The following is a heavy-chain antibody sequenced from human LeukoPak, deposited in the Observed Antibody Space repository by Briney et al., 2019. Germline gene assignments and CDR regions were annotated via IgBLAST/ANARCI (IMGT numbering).Heavy chain of an antibody. D-gene: IGHD6-19*01. CDR3: ARGESSVPKGFFDS. J-gene: IGHJ4*02. CDR1: ESTLSNRS. CDR2: ISSRGHYV. Sequence: GGSLRLSCVASESTLSNRSFHWVRQAPGKSLEWVSSISSRGHYVFYADSVKGRFLISRDNAQNSIFLQMDSLRAEDTALYFCARGESSVPKGFFDSWGRGTLVTVSS. V-gene: IGHV3-21*01.